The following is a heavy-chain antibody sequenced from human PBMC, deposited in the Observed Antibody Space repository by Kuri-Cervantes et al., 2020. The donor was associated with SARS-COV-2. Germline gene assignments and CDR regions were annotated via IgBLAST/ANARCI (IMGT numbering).Heavy chain of an antibody. D-gene: IGHD3-3*01. CDR2: INPSGGST. CDR1: GGTFSSYA. Sequence: ASVKVSCKASGGTFSSYAISWVRQAPGQGLEWMGIINPSGGSTSYAQKFQGRVTMTGDTSTSTVYMELSSLRSEDTAVYYCARRFLEWSQGMDVWGKGTTVTVSS. V-gene: IGHV1-46*01. CDR3: ARRFLEWSQGMDV. J-gene: IGHJ6*03.